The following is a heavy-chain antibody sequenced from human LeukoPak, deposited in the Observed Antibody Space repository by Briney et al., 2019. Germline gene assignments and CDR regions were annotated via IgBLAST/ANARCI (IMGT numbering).Heavy chain of an antibody. V-gene: IGHV3-23*01. CDR2: LSGSGAST. J-gene: IGHJ1*01. D-gene: IGHD2-8*01. CDR3: ATVYCTSTTCSPFQH. Sequence: GGSLRLSCGASGFTFSSYAMTWVRQAPGKGLEWVSALSGSGASTYYADSVKGRFTISRDNSENTLFLQMNSPRAEDTAVYYCATVYCTSTTCSPFQHWGQGTLVTVSS. CDR1: GFTFSSYA.